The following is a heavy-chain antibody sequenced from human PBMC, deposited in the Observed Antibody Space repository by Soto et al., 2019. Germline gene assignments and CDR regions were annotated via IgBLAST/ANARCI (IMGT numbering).Heavy chain of an antibody. V-gene: IGHV5-51*01. Sequence: GESLKISCKGSGYSFTTYGIGWVRQMPGKGLEWMGVIYPGDSDTRYSPSFQGQVTISADKSISTAYLQWSSLKASDTAMYYCATRVRQCASGWFFDYWGQGSLVTVSS. D-gene: IGHD6-19*01. CDR2: IYPGDSDT. CDR1: GYSFTTYG. CDR3: ATRVRQCASGWFFDY. J-gene: IGHJ4*02.